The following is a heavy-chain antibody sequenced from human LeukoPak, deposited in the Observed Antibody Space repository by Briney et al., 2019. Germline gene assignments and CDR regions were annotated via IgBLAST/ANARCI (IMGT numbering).Heavy chain of an antibody. V-gene: IGHV4-61*01. CDR2: ISYSGST. CDR3: ARGSDTAMVYFDY. D-gene: IGHD5-18*01. J-gene: IGHJ4*02. Sequence: SETLSLACTVSGGSVSSGSHYWSWIRQPPGKGLEWIGYISYSGSTNYYPSLNVRVTISVDTSKNQFSLKLSSVTAADTAVYYCARGSDTAMVYFDYWGQGTLVTVSS. CDR1: GGSVSSGSHY.